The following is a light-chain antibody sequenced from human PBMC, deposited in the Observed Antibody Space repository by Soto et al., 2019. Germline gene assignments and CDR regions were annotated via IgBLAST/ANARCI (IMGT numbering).Light chain of an antibody. CDR1: QRISSSF. CDR2: GSS. Sequence: EIVLTQSPGTLSLSPGERATLSCRTSQRISSSFLAWYQQKPGQAPRLLIYGSSSRATGIPDRFSGSGSGTDFTLSISSLEPEDFAVYYCQQRSNWPPTFGQGTKVDIK. J-gene: IGKJ1*01. CDR3: QQRSNWPPT. V-gene: IGKV3D-20*02.